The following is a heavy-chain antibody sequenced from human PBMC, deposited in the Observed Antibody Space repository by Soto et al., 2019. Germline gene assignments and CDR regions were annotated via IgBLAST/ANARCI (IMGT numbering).Heavy chain of an antibody. D-gene: IGHD1-1*01. CDR1: GFTFTVSA. Sequence: GGSLRLSFTTTGFTFTVSAIQWVLQAPGKGLEWIGRIRNKDNTHATESHASVTGRFNISRDDSNRKAYLEMRSIQTEDTAMYYCDRPGPFDYWGQGTLVTVSS. CDR2: IRNKDNTHAT. V-gene: IGHV3-73*01. J-gene: IGHJ4*02. CDR3: DRPGPFDY.